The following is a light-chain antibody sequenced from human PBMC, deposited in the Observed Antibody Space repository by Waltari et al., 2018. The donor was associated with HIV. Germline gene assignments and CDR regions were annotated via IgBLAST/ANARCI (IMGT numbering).Light chain of an antibody. CDR3: QSSDNTLSGSV. CDR2: NTN. CDR1: NSNIGTQA. Sequence: QSVLTQPPSVSGAPGQRVTLSCTGDNSNIGTQAVPWYQQFPGTAPQLLIYNTNNRPSGVPDRFSGSKSGTSASLAITGLQAEDEADYYCQSSDNTLSGSVFGGGTKLTVL. V-gene: IGLV1-40*01. J-gene: IGLJ2*01.